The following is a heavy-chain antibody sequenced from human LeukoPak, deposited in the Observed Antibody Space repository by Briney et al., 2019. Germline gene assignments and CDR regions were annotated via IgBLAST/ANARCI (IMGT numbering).Heavy chain of an antibody. CDR3: ARTIEMATISYFDY. Sequence: GGSLRLSCAASGFTFSSYGMHWVRQAPGKGLEWVAFIRYDGSNKYYADSVKGRFTISRDNAKNSLYLQMNSLRAGDTAVYYCARTIEMATISYFDYWGQGTLVTVSS. V-gene: IGHV3-30*02. CDR2: IRYDGSNK. D-gene: IGHD5-24*01. J-gene: IGHJ4*02. CDR1: GFTFSSYG.